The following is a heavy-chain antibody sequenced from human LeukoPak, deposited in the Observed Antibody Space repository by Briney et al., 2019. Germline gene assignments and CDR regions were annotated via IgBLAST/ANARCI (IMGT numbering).Heavy chain of an antibody. J-gene: IGHJ4*02. Sequence: ASVTVSCKASGYTFTSYDINWVRQAPGQGLEWMGWINPNSGGTNYAQKFQGRVTMTRDTSISTAYMELSRLRSDDTAVYYCARAGSSWGNFDYWGQGTLVTVSS. V-gene: IGHV1-2*02. CDR1: GYTFTSYD. CDR3: ARAGSSWGNFDY. D-gene: IGHD6-13*01. CDR2: INPNSGGT.